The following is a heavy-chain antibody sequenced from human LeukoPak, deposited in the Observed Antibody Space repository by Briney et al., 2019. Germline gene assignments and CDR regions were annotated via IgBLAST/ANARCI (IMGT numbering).Heavy chain of an antibody. V-gene: IGHV4-34*01. CDR2: INHSGST. CDR3: ARAVITFGAPVAKGFDC. J-gene: IGHJ4*02. CDR1: GGSFSGYS. Sequence: PSETLSLTCAVYGGSFSGYSWRWIRQPPGKGLEWIGEINHSGSTNYTPSLKSRVTISVDTSKNQFSLKLSSVTAADTAVYYCARAVITFGAPVAKGFDCWGRGTLVTVSS. D-gene: IGHD3-16*01.